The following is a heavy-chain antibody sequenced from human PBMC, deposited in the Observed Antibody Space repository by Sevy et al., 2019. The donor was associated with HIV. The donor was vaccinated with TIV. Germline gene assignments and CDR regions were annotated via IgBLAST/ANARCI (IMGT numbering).Heavy chain of an antibody. CDR1: GFIFSNYA. J-gene: IGHJ3*01. CDR2: ISGSGGGT. Sequence: GGSLRLSCAASGFIFSNYAMSWVRQAPGKGLEWVSTISGSGGGTYYAASEKGCITVTRDTSKNTYYVEMSNVRVEETAVYYCAKKLGATTRDAIDVWGQGTMVTVSS. V-gene: IGHV3-23*01. CDR3: AKKLGATTRDAIDV. D-gene: IGHD1-26*01.